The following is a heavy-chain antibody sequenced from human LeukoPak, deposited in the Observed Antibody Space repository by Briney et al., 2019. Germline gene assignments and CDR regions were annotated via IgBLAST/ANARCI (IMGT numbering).Heavy chain of an antibody. J-gene: IGHJ4*02. CDR1: GFTFSSYG. Sequence: GGSLRLSCAASGFTFSSYGMHWVRQAPGKGLEWVAVIWYDGSNKYYADSVKGRFTISRDNSKNTLYLQMNSLRAEDTAVYYCARDRFVLMVYAPCDYWGQGTLVTVSS. CDR2: IWYDGSNK. CDR3: ARDRFVLMVYAPCDY. D-gene: IGHD2-8*01. V-gene: IGHV3-33*01.